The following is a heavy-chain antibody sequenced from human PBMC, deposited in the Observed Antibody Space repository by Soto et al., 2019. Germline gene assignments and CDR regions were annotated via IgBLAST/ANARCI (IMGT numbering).Heavy chain of an antibody. Sequence: QVQLVQSGAEVKKPGSSVKVSCTASGGTFSSSAISWVRQAPGQGLEWMGGFITIFGSTNYAQRFQDRVTITVDASTSTACMELSSLSSEDTALYYCAKVSERAAIGGWCFDVWGRGTLVTVSS. CDR3: AKVSERAAIGGWCFDV. V-gene: IGHV1-69*01. CDR1: GGTFSSSA. D-gene: IGHD2-15*01. CDR2: FITIFGST. J-gene: IGHJ2*01.